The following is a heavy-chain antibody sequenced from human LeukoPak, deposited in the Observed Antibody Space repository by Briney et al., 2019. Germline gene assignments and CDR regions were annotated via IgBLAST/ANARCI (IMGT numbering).Heavy chain of an antibody. V-gene: IGHV1-69*05. D-gene: IGHD5-18*01. CDR3: ARGRVKYSYGYEGNY. Sequence: SVKVSCKASGGTFSSYAISWVRQAPGQGLEWMGGIIPIFGTANYAQKFQGRVTITTDESTSTAYMDLSSLTSEDTAVYYCARGRVKYSYGYEGNYWGQGTLVTVSS. CDR1: GGTFSSYA. J-gene: IGHJ4*02. CDR2: IIPIFGTA.